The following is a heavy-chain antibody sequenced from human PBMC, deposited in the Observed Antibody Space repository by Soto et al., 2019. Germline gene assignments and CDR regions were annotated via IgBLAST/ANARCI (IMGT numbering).Heavy chain of an antibody. CDR2: IYYSGST. V-gene: IGHV4-39*01. Sequence: QLQLQESGPGLVKPSETLSLTCTVSGGSISSSSYYWGWIRQPPGKGLEWIGSIYYSGSTYYNPSLKSRVTISVDTSKNQFSLKLSSVTAADTAVYYCARHTIPFGLHDFWSGSNWFDPWGQGTLVTVSS. D-gene: IGHD3-3*01. CDR3: ARHTIPFGLHDFWSGSNWFDP. CDR1: GGSISSSSYY. J-gene: IGHJ5*02.